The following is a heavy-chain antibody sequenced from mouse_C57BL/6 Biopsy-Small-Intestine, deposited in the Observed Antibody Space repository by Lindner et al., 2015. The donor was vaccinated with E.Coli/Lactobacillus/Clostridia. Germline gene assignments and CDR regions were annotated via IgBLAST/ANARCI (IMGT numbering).Heavy chain of an antibody. CDR2: INPGNGGT. V-gene: IGHV1-54*01. J-gene: IGHJ2*01. CDR1: GYAFTDYL. CDR3: ARSKVFHYFDY. Sequence: VQLQESGAELVRPGTSVKVSCKASGYAFTDYLIEWVKERPGQGLEWIGVINPGNGGTNYNEKFKGKATLTADKSSSTAYMQLSSLTSEDSAVYFCARSKVFHYFDYWGQGTTLTVSS.